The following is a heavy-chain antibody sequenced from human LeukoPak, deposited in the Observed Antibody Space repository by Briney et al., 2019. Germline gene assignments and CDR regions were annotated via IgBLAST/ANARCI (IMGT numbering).Heavy chain of an antibody. Sequence: GASVKVSCKASGYTFTSYYMHWVRQAPGQGLEWMGIINPSGGSTSYAQKFQGRVTMTRDTSTSTVYMELSSLRSEDTAVYYCARGSTHYYDFWSGYYGGSGGYFDYWGQGTLDTVSS. CDR1: GYTFTSYY. J-gene: IGHJ4*02. CDR2: INPSGGST. D-gene: IGHD3-3*01. CDR3: ARGSTHYYDFWSGYYGGSGGYFDY. V-gene: IGHV1-46*01.